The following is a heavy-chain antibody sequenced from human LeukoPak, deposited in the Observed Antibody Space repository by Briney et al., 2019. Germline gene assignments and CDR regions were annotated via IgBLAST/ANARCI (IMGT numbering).Heavy chain of an antibody. CDR1: GGSISGYY. V-gene: IGHV4-59*01. J-gene: IGHJ4*02. Sequence: SETLSLTCAVYGGSISGYYWNWIRQPPGKGLEWIGYIYYTGSTNYNPSLKSRVTISVDTSKNQFSLELSSVTAADTAVYYCARENDTSGFSASGFDSWGQGTLVTVSS. D-gene: IGHD3-22*01. CDR3: ARENDTSGFSASGFDS. CDR2: IYYTGST.